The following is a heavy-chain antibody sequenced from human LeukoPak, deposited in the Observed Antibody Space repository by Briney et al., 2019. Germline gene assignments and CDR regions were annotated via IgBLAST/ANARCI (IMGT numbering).Heavy chain of an antibody. D-gene: IGHD3-10*01. CDR3: ARETGSGSLYDY. CDR1: GGSISSYH. J-gene: IGHJ4*02. V-gene: IGHV4-59*12. Sequence: SETLSLTCTVSGGSISSYHWSWIRQPPGKGLEWIGYIYYSGSTNYNPSLKSRVTISVDTSKKQISLKLSSVTAADTALYYCARETGSGSLYDYWGQGTLVTVSS. CDR2: IYYSGST.